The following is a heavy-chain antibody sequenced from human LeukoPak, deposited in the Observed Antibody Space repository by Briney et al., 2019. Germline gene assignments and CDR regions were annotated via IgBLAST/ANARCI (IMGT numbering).Heavy chain of an antibody. Sequence: GGSLRLSCAASGFTFSTHDVNWVRQAPGKGLEWVSFINSRSSTIYYADSVKGRFTISRDNARNSQFLHMNSLRAEDTAVYYCASGGGWVFFNWGRGTLVTVSS. D-gene: IGHD6-19*01. CDR3: ASGGGWVFFN. V-gene: IGHV3-48*04. CDR1: GFTFSTHD. CDR2: INSRSSTI. J-gene: IGHJ4*02.